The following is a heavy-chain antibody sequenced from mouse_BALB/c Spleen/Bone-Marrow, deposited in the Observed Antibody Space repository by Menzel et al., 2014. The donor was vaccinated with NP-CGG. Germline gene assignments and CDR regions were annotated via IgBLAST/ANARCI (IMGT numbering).Heavy chain of an antibody. CDR2: IRNEANGYTT. CDR1: GFTFTDYY. CDR3: ARDNGSSPSYWFFNV. Sequence: EVQRVESGGGLVQPGGSLRLSCATSGFTFTDYYMTWVRQPSGKALEWLSFIRNEANGYTTEYSASVKGRFTISRDNSQSILYLQMNTLRPEDSATYYCARDNGSSPSYWFFNVWGARTTVTVSS. V-gene: IGHV7-3*02. J-gene: IGHJ1*01. D-gene: IGHD1-1*01.